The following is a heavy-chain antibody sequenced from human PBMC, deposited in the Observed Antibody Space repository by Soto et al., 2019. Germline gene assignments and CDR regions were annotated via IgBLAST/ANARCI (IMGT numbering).Heavy chain of an antibody. V-gene: IGHV3-48*02. D-gene: IGHD2-8*01. CDR3: ARDNGMAGSFDP. CDR2: ISIGSTTI. CDR1: GFTFSTYS. Sequence: LRLSCAASGFTFSTYSMNWARQAPGKGLEWIAYISIGSTTIFYADSVKGRFTISRDNAKSSLYLQMNSLRDEDTAVYYCARDNGMAGSFDPWGQGTLVTVSS. J-gene: IGHJ5*02.